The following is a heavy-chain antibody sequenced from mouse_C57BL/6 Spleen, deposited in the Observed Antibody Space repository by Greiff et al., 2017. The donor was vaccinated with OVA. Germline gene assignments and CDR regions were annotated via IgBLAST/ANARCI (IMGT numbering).Heavy chain of an antibody. V-gene: IGHV1-64*01. D-gene: IGHD1-1*01. CDR1: GYTFTSYW. Sequence: VQLQQPGAELVKPGASVKLSCKASGYTFTSYWMHWVKQRPGQGLEWIGMIHPNSGSTNYNEKFKSKATLTVDKSSSTAYMQLSSLTSEDSAVYYCARDYGSSYVMGYWGQGTLVTVSA. CDR2: IHPNSGST. CDR3: ARDYGSSYVMGY. J-gene: IGHJ3*01.